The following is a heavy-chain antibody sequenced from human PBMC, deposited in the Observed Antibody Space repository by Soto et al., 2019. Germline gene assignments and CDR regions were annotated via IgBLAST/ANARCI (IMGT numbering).Heavy chain of an antibody. CDR1: GFTFSDHY. Sequence: EVQLVESGGGLVQPGGSLRLSCAVSGFTFSDHYLDWVRQAPGKGLEWVGCSKNKVNSYITEYAASVKGRFTISRDDSKNSVYLQMNSLRTEDTAVYYCTTLYTSGYWGQGTLVTVSS. CDR2: SKNKVNSYIT. D-gene: IGHD1-26*01. CDR3: TTLYTSGY. J-gene: IGHJ4*02. V-gene: IGHV3-72*01.